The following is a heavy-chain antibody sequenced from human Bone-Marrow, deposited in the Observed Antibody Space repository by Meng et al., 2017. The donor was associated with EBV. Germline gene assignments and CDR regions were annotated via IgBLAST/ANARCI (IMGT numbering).Heavy chain of an antibody. CDR3: ARYYYDSSGRFFDY. CDR1: GGSISGSSYY. J-gene: IGHJ4*02. V-gene: IGHV4-39*07. CDR2: IYYSGST. Sequence: HRQLQESGPGVVSLSGTLSLTCTVSGGSISGSSYYWGWIRQPPGKGLEWIGSIYYSGSTYYNPSLKSRVTISVDTSKNQFSLKLSSVTAADTAVYYCARYYYDSSGRFFDYWGQGTLVTVSS. D-gene: IGHD3-22*01.